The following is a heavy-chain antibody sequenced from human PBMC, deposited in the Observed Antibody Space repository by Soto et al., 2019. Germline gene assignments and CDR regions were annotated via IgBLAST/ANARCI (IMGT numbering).Heavy chain of an antibody. CDR3: ASSVNTPTDIWFDP. CDR2: MFHSGST. Sequence: PSETLSLTCTVSGGSISSSSNYWGWIRQPPGKGLEWIASMFHSGSTYYNPSLKSRVTISVDTSKNQFSLKVSSVTAADTAVYYCASSVNTPTDIWFDPWGQGTLVTVSS. D-gene: IGHD5-18*01. J-gene: IGHJ5*02. V-gene: IGHV4-39*01. CDR1: GGSISSSSNY.